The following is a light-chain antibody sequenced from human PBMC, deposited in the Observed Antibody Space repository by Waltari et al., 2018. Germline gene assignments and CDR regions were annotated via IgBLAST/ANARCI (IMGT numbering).Light chain of an antibody. V-gene: IGLV1-44*01. CDR3: ATWDDSLNGL. CDR2: SNN. J-gene: IGLJ2*01. Sequence: QSVLTQPPSVSGTPGQRVSISCSGSSSNIGSKSVNWYQQVPGTAPKLLIYSNNQRPSGVPVRCSGSKSGTSASLAISGLQSEDEADYYCATWDDSLNGLFGGGTKLTVL. CDR1: SSNIGSKS.